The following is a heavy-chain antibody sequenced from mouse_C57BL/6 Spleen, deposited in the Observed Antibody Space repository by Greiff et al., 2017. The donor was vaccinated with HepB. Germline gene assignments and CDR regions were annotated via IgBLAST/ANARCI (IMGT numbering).Heavy chain of an antibody. CDR2: IYPYNGVS. J-gene: IGHJ2*01. CDR1: GYSFTGYY. D-gene: IGHD1-1*01. CDR3: ARRAPTVVATDYFDY. V-gene: IGHV1-31*01. Sequence: VQLQQSGPALVKPGASVKISCKASGYSFTGYYMHWVKQSHGNILDWIGYIYPYNGVSSYNQKFKGKATLTVDKSSSTAYMELRSLTSEDSAVYYCARRAPTVVATDYFDYWGQGTTLTVSS.